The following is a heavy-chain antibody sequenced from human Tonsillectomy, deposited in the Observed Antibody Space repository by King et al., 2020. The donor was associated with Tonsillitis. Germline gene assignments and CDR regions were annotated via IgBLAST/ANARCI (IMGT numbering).Heavy chain of an antibody. Sequence: VQLVETGGGLVQPGRSLRLSCAASGFTFDDYAMHWVRQAPGKGLEWVSGISWNSGTKVYADSVKGRFAISRDNAKNSLCLQMSGLRVEDTALYYCAKDIGGSGRYAAYYFDYWGQGTLVTVSS. CDR2: ISWNSGTK. V-gene: IGHV3-9*01. CDR1: GFTFDDYA. J-gene: IGHJ4*02. CDR3: AKDIGGSGRYAAYYFDY. D-gene: IGHD3-16*01.